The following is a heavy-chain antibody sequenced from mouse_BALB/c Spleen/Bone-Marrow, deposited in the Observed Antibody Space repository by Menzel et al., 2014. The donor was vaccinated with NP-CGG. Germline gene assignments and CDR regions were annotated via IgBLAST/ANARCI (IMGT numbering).Heavy chain of an antibody. D-gene: IGHD1-2*01. J-gene: IGHJ4*01. V-gene: IGHV5-17*02. CDR2: ISGGSSII. CDR1: GFTFSSFG. CDR3: ARKDYFGYAAMDY. Sequence: EVKLMESGGGLVQPGGSRKLSCAASGFTFSSFGMHWVRQAPEKGLEWVAYISGGSSIIYYADTVKGRFTISRDNPKNTLFLQNTSLRSEDTAIYYCARKDYFGYAAMDYWGQGTSVTVSS.